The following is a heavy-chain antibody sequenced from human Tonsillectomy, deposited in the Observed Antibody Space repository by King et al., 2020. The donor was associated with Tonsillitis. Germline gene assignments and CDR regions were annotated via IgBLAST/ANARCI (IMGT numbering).Heavy chain of an antibody. V-gene: IGHV3-30*18. CDR3: AKVARSWYDNDAFDI. J-gene: IGHJ3*02. D-gene: IGHD6-13*01. CDR1: GFTFSNYG. Sequence: HVQLVESGGGVVQPGRSLRLSCAASGFTFSNYGMHWVRQAPGKGLEWVAVISYDGSYKYYADSVKGRFTISRDSSKNTVYLQMNSLRAEDTAVYYCAKVARSWYDNDAFDIWDQGTMVTVSS. CDR2: ISYDGSYK.